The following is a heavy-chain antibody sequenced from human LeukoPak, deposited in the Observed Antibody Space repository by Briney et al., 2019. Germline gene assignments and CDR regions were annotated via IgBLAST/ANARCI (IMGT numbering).Heavy chain of an antibody. CDR2: ISSSSSYI. V-gene: IGHV3-21*01. Sequence: GGSLRLSCAASGFTFSSYSMNWVRQAPGKGLGWVSSISSSSSYIYYADSVKGRFTISRDNAKNSLYLQMNSLRAEDTAVYYCARGGPDSSDYSSLFDYWGRGILVTVSS. D-gene: IGHD3-22*01. CDR1: GFTFSSYS. CDR3: ARGGPDSSDYSSLFDY. J-gene: IGHJ4*02.